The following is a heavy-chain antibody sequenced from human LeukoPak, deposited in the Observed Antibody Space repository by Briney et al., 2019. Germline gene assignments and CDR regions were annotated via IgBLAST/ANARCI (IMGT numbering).Heavy chain of an antibody. Sequence: PGASLRLSCAASGFTFKNYDMSWVRQAAGKGLEWVSAISGTGGSTYYADSVKGRFTISRDNSKNTLYVQMNSLRAEDTAIYYCAKFLGYRDAYYGMDVWGQGTTVTISS. CDR3: AKFLGYRDAYYGMDV. V-gene: IGHV3-23*01. D-gene: IGHD2-15*01. CDR2: ISGTGGST. J-gene: IGHJ6*02. CDR1: GFTFKNYD.